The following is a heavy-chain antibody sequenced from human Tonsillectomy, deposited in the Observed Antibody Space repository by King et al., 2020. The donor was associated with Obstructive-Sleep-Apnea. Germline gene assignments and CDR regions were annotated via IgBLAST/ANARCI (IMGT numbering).Heavy chain of an antibody. CDR2: SNMYGRST. D-gene: IGHD1-26*01. CDR3: ARDRGGAGPTTTDY. J-gene: IGHJ4*02. V-gene: IGHV3-74*01. CDR1: GLTFRTSW. Sequence: VQLVESGGGLVQPGGSLRLSCAASGLTFRTSWMHWVRQAPGKGLVWVSRSNMYGRSTIYADFVKGRFTISRDNAKTTLYLQMNSLRAEDTAVYYCARDRGGAGPTTTDYWGQGTLVTVSS.